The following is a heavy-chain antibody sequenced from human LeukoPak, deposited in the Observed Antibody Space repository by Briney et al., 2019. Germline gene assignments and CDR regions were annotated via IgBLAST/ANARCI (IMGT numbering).Heavy chain of an antibody. CDR3: AKDATGTGTTGAFDI. J-gene: IGHJ3*02. D-gene: IGHD1-1*01. CDR1: GFIFNTYV. CDR2: ISRNSGSI. V-gene: IGHV3-9*03. Sequence: GGSLRLSCAASGFIFNTYVMHWVRQAPGKGLEWVSGISRNSGSIGYADSVKGRFTISRDNAKNSLYLQMNSLRAEDMALYYCAKDATGTGTTGAFDIWGQGTMVTVSS.